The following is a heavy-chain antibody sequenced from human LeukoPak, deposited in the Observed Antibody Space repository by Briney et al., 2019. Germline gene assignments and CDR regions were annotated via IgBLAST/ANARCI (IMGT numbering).Heavy chain of an antibody. Sequence: SETLSLTCTVSGGSISSYYWSWIRQPPGKGLEWIGYIYYSGSTNYNPSLKSRVTISVDTSKNQFSLKLSSVTAADTAVYYCARIGSGYLGFDYWGQGTLVTVSS. D-gene: IGHD3-22*01. J-gene: IGHJ4*02. CDR2: IYYSGST. CDR3: ARIGSGYLGFDY. V-gene: IGHV4-59*01. CDR1: GGSISSYY.